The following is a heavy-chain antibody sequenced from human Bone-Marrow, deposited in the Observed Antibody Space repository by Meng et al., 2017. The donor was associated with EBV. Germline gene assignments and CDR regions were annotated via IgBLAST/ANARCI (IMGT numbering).Heavy chain of an antibody. V-gene: IGHV4-4*02. D-gene: IGHD6-19*01. CDR2: NSHSGST. CDR3: ARGVAVAGTSLYYFDY. Sequence: QLEEADSGLKTPTGTLALPFAGSSDSISRNNRWSGVRQRPGKGLEWSRENSHSGSTNDHPFPKSRITISVDKSKNQFSLMLSSMTAADTAVYYCARGVAVAGTSLYYFDYWGQGTLVTVSS. CDR1: SDSISRNNR. J-gene: IGHJ4*02.